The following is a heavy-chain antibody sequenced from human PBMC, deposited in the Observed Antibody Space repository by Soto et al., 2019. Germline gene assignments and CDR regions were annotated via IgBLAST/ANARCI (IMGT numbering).Heavy chain of an antibody. Sequence: ASVKVSCKASGFSFSDYFMHWVRQAPGQGLEWMGIINPSGDSRNYAQKFQGRVTITRDTSTSTVYMDLSSLRYEDTAVYYWARDNSQHYGTPAASSWFHPWGQGTMVTVSS. J-gene: IGHJ5*02. CDR3: ARDNSQHYGTPAASSWFHP. CDR1: GFSFSDYF. D-gene: IGHD2-15*01. CDR2: INPSGDSR. V-gene: IGHV1-46*01.